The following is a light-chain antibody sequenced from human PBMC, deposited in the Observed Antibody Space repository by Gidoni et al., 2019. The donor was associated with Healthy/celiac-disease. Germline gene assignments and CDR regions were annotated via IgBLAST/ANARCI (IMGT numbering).Light chain of an antibody. Sequence: QSVLTQPPSVSGAPGQRVTISCTGSSSNIGAGYDVHWYQQLPGTAPNLLIYGNSNRPSGVPDRFSGSKYGTSASLAITGLQAEDEADYYCQSYDSSLSGWDVVFGGGTKLTVL. CDR2: GNS. CDR1: SSNIGAGYD. V-gene: IGLV1-40*01. J-gene: IGLJ2*01. CDR3: QSYDSSLSGWDVV.